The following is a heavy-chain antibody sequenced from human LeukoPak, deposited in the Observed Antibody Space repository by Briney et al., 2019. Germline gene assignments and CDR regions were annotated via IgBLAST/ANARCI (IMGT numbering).Heavy chain of an antibody. CDR3: ATDLVRFGELFHNY. CDR1: GGTFSSYA. J-gene: IGHJ4*02. D-gene: IGHD3-10*01. V-gene: IGHV1-69*04. Sequence: SVKVSCKASGGTFSSYAISWVRQAPGQGLEWMGRIIPILGIANYTQKFQGRVTMTEDTSTDTAYMELSSLRSEDTAVYYCATDLVRFGELFHNYWGQGTLVTVSS. CDR2: IIPILGIA.